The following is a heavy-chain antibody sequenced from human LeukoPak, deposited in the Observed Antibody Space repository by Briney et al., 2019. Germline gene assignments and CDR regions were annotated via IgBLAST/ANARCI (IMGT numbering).Heavy chain of an antibody. CDR1: GFIFSSYG. CDR2: IRYDGSNK. CDR3: AKDSSTSCHD. V-gene: IGHV3-30*02. J-gene: IGHJ1*01. Sequence: PGGSLGLSCAASGFIFSSYGMSWVRQAPGKGLEWVGFIRYDGSNKYYADSVKGRFTISRDNSKNTLYLEMNSLRVEDTAVYYCAKDSSTSCHDWGQGTLVTVSS. D-gene: IGHD2-2*01.